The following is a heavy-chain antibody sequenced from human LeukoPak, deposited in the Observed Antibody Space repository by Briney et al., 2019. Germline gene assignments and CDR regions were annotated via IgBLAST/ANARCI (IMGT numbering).Heavy chain of an antibody. CDR3: ASHDSDY. Sequence: ASVKVSLTSTGYTFTGYYMHWVRQAPGQGLEWMGWINPNSGGTNYAQKFQGRVTMTRDTSISTAYMELSRLRSDDTAVHYWASHDSDYWGQGTMVTVSS. CDR1: GYTFTGYY. V-gene: IGHV1-2*02. CDR2: INPNSGGT. J-gene: IGHJ4*01.